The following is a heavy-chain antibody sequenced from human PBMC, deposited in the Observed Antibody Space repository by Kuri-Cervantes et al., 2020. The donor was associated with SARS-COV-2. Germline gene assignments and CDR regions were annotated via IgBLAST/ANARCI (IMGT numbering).Heavy chain of an antibody. V-gene: IGHV3-33*08. CDR2: IWYDGKNE. CDR3: ARGAANYYMDV. D-gene: IGHD3-16*01. Sequence: GGSLRLSCAASGFFFGAYSMHWARQAPGKGLEWVAVIWYDGKNEYYAGSVKGRFTISRDNSRNTVLLQMNILRAEDTAIYYCARGAANYYMDVWGTGTTVTVSS. CDR1: GFFFGAYS. J-gene: IGHJ6*03.